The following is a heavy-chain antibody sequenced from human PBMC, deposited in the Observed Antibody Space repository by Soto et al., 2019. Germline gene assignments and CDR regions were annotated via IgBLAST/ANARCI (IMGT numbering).Heavy chain of an antibody. CDR2: IYDSGIT. V-gene: IGHV4-30-4*01. CDR1: GGSVGSGEYY. D-gene: IGHD5-18*01. Sequence: QVQLQESGPGLVKPSQTLSLACTLSGGSVGSGEYYYSWIRQPPGKGLEWIGYIYDSGITNYTPSLKGRVTMSLDRSNNQVSLKLSSVTAADTAVYFCARDVAHGYTENVWGQGTMVTVSS. CDR3: ARDVAHGYTENV. J-gene: IGHJ3*01.